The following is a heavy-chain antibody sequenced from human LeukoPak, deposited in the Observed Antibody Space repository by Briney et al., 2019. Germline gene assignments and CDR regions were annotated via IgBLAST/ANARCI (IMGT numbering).Heavy chain of an antibody. Sequence: TSETLSLTCTVSGGSISSSSYYWRWIRQPPGKGLEWIGSIYYSGSTYYNPSLKSRVTISVDTSKNQFSLKLSSVTAADTAVYYCARDRSGCSSTSCPGFVDYWGQGTLVTVSS. CDR1: GGSISSSSYY. J-gene: IGHJ4*02. V-gene: IGHV4-39*07. D-gene: IGHD2-2*01. CDR3: ARDRSGCSSTSCPGFVDY. CDR2: IYYSGST.